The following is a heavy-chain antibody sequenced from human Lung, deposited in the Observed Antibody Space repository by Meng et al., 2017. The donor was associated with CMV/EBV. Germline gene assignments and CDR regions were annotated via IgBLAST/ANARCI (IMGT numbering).Heavy chain of an antibody. Sequence: QVPLRGSGPARVKPSETLSLTCAVSGDSITNHNWWAWVRQPPGKGLEWIGEIPHRGSSAYNPSLKSRVSMSIDKSKNQFSLKPTSVTAADTAVYHCLRRSGGSVWGQGTLVTVSS. CDR3: LRRSGGSV. J-gene: IGHJ1*01. D-gene: IGHD3-10*01. CDR1: GDSITNHNW. V-gene: IGHV4-4*02. CDR2: IPHRGSS.